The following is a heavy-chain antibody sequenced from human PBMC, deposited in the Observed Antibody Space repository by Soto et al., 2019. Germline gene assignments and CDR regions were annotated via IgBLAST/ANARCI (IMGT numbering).Heavy chain of an antibody. J-gene: IGHJ6*03. CDR3: ARESIRKEYYDFWSGYSPPYYYYYYMDV. Sequence: GGSLRLSCAASGFTFSGSAMHWVRQASGKGLEWVGRIRSKANSYATAYAASVKGRFTISRDDSKNTAYLQMNSLRAEDTAVYYCARESIRKEYYDFWSGYSPPYYYYYYMDVWGQGTTVTVSS. CDR2: IRSKANSYAT. D-gene: IGHD3-3*01. V-gene: IGHV3-73*01. CDR1: GFTFSGSA.